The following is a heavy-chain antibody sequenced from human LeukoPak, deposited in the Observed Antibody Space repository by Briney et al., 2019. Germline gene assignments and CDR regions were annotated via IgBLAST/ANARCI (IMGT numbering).Heavy chain of an antibody. CDR3: TRVPGEYCSSTSCPWNDAFDI. Sequence: PGGSLRLSCAASGFTFSSYAMSWFRQAPGKGLEWVGFIRSKAYGGTTEYAASVKGRFTISRDDSKSIAYLQMNSLKTEDTAVYYCTRVPGEYCSSTSCPWNDAFDIWGQGTMVTVSS. CDR1: GFTFSSYA. D-gene: IGHD2-2*01. V-gene: IGHV3-49*03. J-gene: IGHJ3*02. CDR2: IRSKAYGGTT.